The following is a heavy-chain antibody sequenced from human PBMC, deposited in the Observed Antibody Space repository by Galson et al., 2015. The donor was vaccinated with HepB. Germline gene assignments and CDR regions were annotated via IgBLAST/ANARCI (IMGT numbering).Heavy chain of an antibody. J-gene: IGHJ6*02. Sequence: SLRLSCAASGFTFSNAWMNWVRQAPGKGLEWVGRIKSKTDGGTTDYAAPVKGRFTISRDDSKNTLYLQMNSLKTEDTAVYYCTTDRPPITMILQPLTHYGMDVWGQGTTVAVSS. D-gene: IGHD3-22*01. CDR2: IKSKTDGGTT. V-gene: IGHV3-15*07. CDR3: TTDRPPITMILQPLTHYGMDV. CDR1: GFTFSNAW.